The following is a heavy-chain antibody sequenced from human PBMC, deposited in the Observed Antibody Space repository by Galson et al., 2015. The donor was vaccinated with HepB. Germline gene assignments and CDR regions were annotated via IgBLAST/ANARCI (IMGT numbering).Heavy chain of an antibody. CDR2: ITPLFGTA. J-gene: IGHJ4*02. V-gene: IGHV1-69*13. CDR3: AREGIAAAANPVDY. D-gene: IGHD6-13*01. CDR1: GGTFSRYT. Sequence: SVKVSCKASGGTFSRYTISWVRQAPGQGLEWMGGITPLFGTAKYAQRFQGRVTITADESTSTVYMDLSGLRSEDTAVYYCAREGIAAAANPVDYWGQGTPVTVSS.